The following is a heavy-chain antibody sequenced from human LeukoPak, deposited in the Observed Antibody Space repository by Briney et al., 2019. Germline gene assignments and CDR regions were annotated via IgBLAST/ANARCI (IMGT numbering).Heavy chain of an antibody. CDR3: ARSDTSGWYSGGY. CDR1: GGSFSGYY. CDR2: IYDSGST. D-gene: IGHD6-19*01. V-gene: IGHV4-34*01. Sequence: PSETLSLTCAVYGGSFSGYYWSWIRQPPGKGLEWIGDIYDSGSTNYNPSLKSRVTISVDTSNNQFSLKLRSVTAADTAVYYCARSDTSGWYSGGYWGQGTLVTVSS. J-gene: IGHJ4*02.